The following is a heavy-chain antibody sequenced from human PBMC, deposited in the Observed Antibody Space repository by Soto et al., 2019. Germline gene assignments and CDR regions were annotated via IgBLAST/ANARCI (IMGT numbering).Heavy chain of an antibody. D-gene: IGHD1-7*01. V-gene: IGHV1-8*01. CDR3: VKVEELKTGYYNAIDV. J-gene: IGHJ6*02. CDR1: GYSFTGHD. CDR2: MNPKSGGT. Sequence: QVQLVQSGAEVRKPGASVRVSCKASGYSFTGHDVNWVRQASGQGLEWMGWMNPKSGGTGYAQKFQGRVTMPSDTSIITAYMDLSGLTSKDKALYYCVKVEELKTGYYNAIDVWGQVTTVTVSS.